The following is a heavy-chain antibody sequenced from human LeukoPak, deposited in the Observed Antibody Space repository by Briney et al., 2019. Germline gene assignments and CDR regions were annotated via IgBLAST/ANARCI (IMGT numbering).Heavy chain of an antibody. D-gene: IGHD1-1*01. V-gene: IGHV1-2*02. J-gene: IGHJ4*02. Sequence: ASVKVSCKASGYTFTGYYMHWVRQAPGQGLEWMGWINPNSGGTNYAQNFQGRVTMTRDTFVSTAYMEVSGLTSDDTAMYYCARDLSSTPNWELDYRGQGTLVTVSS. CDR1: GYTFTGYY. CDR3: ARDLSSTPNWELDY. CDR2: INPNSGGT.